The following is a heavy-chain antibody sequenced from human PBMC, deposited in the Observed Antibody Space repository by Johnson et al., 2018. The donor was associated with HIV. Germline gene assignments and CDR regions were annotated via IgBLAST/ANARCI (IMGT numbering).Heavy chain of an antibody. CDR2: ISFDGSNE. CDR1: GFTFSNYA. CDR3: AFIEYSSLDAFDI. Sequence: QVQLVESGGGVVQPGRSLRLSCAASGFTFSNYAMHWVRQVPGKGLEWVAIISFDGSNEYYADSVKGRFTISRDNSKNTLYLQMNSLRAEDTAVYYCAFIEYSSLDAFDIWGQGTMVTVSS. V-gene: IGHV3-30-3*01. J-gene: IGHJ3*02. D-gene: IGHD6-6*01.